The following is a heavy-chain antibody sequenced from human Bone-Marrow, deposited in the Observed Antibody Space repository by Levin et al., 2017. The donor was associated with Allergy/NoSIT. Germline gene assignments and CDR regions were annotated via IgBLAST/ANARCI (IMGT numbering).Heavy chain of an antibody. Sequence: GESLKISCAASGFIFSSNSMNWVRQAPGRGLEWVSGISGSGGNAVYADSVKGRFTISRDNSKNTLYLQVNSLRADDTAVYYCAKDRGWGAPFDHWGQGTLVTVSS. J-gene: IGHJ4*02. CDR1: GFIFSSNS. CDR3: AKDRGWGAPFDH. CDR2: ISGSGGNA. D-gene: IGHD3-10*01. V-gene: IGHV3-23*01.